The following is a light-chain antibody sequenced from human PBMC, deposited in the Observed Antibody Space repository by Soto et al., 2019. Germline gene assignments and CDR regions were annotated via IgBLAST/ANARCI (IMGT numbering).Light chain of an antibody. V-gene: IGKV3-20*01. CDR1: QSVSNNY. J-gene: IGKJ1*01. Sequence: EIVLTQSPGTLSLSPGERATLSCRASQSVSNNYLAWYQQKPGQAPRLLIYGASNRATGIPDRFSGGGSGTDFTLTISRLEPEDFAVYYCQQYGSSGTLGQGTKVEIK. CDR3: QQYGSSGT. CDR2: GAS.